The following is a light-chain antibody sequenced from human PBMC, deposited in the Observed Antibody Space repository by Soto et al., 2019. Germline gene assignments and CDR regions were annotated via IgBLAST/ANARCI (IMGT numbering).Light chain of an antibody. Sequence: EIVLTQSPATLSLSPGERATLSCGASQSVDRYLSWSQQKPGQAPRPLIYDVSKRATGIPARFSGSGSGTDFTLIISSLEPEDFAVYYCQQRTDWPRFTFGPGTKVDV. CDR1: QSVDRY. V-gene: IGKV3-11*01. CDR2: DVS. CDR3: QQRTDWPRFT. J-gene: IGKJ3*01.